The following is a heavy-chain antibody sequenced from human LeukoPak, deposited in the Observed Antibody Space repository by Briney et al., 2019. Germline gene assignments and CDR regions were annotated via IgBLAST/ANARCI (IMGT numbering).Heavy chain of an antibody. V-gene: IGHV3-23*01. Sequence: PGGSLRLSCAASGFTFSSYAMSWVRQAPGKGLEWVSAISGSGGSTYYADSVKGRFTISRDNSKNTLYLQMNSLRAEDTAVYYCAKDPNRNYYDSSGYVYSGDYRGQGTLVTVSS. J-gene: IGHJ4*02. D-gene: IGHD3-22*01. CDR1: GFTFSSYA. CDR3: AKDPNRNYYDSSGYVYSGDY. CDR2: ISGSGGST.